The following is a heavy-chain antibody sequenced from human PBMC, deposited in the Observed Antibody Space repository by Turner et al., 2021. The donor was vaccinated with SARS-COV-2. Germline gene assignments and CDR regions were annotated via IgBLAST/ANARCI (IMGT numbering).Heavy chain of an antibody. CDR2: INPNSGET. J-gene: IGHJ6*02. CDR3: AKEDGRQFCNYYCGLDV. V-gene: IGHV1-2*02. D-gene: IGHD3-10*01. CDR1: GYTFTDYY. Sequence: QVQLVQSGADMKKPVASVKVSCKASGYTFTDYYLHWVRQAPGQGLEWMGWINPNSGETHYAQKFLGRVTMTRETSMTTAYLELSSLRSDDTAVYYCAKEDGRQFCNYYCGLDVWGQGTTVTVSS.